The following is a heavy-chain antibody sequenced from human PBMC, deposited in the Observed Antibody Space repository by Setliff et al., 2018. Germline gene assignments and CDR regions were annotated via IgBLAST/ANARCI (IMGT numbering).Heavy chain of an antibody. Sequence: PGGSLRLSCAASGFTFSEHYMSWIRQAPGKGLEWVSYISSSSTYTNYADSVKGRFTISRDNARDSLYLQINSLRGEDTGVYFCAALDWGENFYNVDAWGKGTTVTVSS. CDR3: AALDWGENFYNVDA. CDR2: ISSSSTYT. CDR1: GFTFSEHY. V-gene: IGHV3-11*06. D-gene: IGHD7-27*01. J-gene: IGHJ6*03.